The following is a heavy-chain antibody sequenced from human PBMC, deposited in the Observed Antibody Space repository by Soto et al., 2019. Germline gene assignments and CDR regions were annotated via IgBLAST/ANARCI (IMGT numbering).Heavy chain of an antibody. J-gene: IGHJ4*02. CDR3: AHSSPYRNYDFWSGYYSWHFDY. CDR1: GFSLSTSGVG. Sequence: SGPTLVNPTQTLTLTCTFSGFSLSTSGVGVGWIRQPPGKALEWLALIYWNDDKRYSPSLKSRLTITKDTSKNQVVLTMTNMEPVDTATYYCAHSSPYRNYDFWSGYYSWHFDYWGQGTLVPVYS. D-gene: IGHD3-3*01. CDR2: IYWNDDK. V-gene: IGHV2-5*01.